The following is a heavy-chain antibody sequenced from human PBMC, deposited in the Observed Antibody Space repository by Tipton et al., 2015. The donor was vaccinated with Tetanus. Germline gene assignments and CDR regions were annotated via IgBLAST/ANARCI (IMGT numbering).Heavy chain of an antibody. J-gene: IGHJ4*02. Sequence: TLSLTCTVSGGSISTYYWSWIRQPPGKGLEWIGYIYYRGSTNDYPSLKSRVTMSVDTSKNQFSLNLSSVTAADTAVYYCARGDGSTLHYWGQGALVAVSS. D-gene: IGHD5-24*01. V-gene: IGHV4-59*01. CDR2: IYYRGST. CDR1: GGSISTYY. CDR3: ARGDGSTLHY.